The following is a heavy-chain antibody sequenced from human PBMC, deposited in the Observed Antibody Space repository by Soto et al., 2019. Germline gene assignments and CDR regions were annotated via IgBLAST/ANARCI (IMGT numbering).Heavy chain of an antibody. D-gene: IGHD2-21*01. CDR3: AKWTYLDF. V-gene: IGHV3-23*01. CDR1: GFIFSAYA. Sequence: EVQLLESGGGLVQPEGSLRLSCATSGFIFSAYAMTWVRQAPGRGLEWVSTISGTDGKTFYADSVKGRFSISRDTSTNTLYLHMNSLRAEDTAVYYCAKWTYLDFWGQGTRVTVSS. J-gene: IGHJ1*01. CDR2: ISGTDGKT.